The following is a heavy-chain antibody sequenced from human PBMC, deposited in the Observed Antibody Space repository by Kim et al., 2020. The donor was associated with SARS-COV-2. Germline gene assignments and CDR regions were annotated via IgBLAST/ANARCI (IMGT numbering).Heavy chain of an antibody. CDR2: IKEDGSEK. D-gene: IGHD2-2*01. J-gene: IGHJ4*02. CDR1: GFIFNNYW. V-gene: IGHV3-7*05. Sequence: GGSLRLSCVASGFIFNNYWMVWVRQAPGKRLEFLADIKEDGSEKYYLASVRGRFTISRDNAKNSLFLQMNSLRADDTAVYYCARSYCTSGSCYVGGWYLDFWGQGTPVTVSS. CDR3: ARSYCTSGSCYVGGWYLDF.